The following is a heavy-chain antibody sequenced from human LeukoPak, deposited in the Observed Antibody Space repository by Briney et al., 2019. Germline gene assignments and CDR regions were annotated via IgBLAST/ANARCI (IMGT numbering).Heavy chain of an antibody. CDR2: ISSSSSYI. D-gene: IGHD6-13*01. J-gene: IGHJ4*02. V-gene: IGHV3-21*01. Sequence: PGGSLRLSCAASGFTFSSYSMNWVRQAPGKGLEWVSSISSSSSYIYYADSVKGRFTISRDNAKNSLYLQMNSLRAEDTAVYYCARGGYPSSWYPPHKYYFDYWGQGTLVTVSS. CDR3: ARGGYPSSWYPPHKYYFDY. CDR1: GFTFSSYS.